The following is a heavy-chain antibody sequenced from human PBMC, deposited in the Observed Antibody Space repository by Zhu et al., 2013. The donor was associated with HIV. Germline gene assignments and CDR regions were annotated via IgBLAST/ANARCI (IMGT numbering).Heavy chain of an antibody. CDR3: ARERSYGMDV. CDR1: GYTFTSYA. Sequence: QVQLVQSGAEVKKPGASVKVSCKASGYTFTSYAMHWVRQAPGQRLEWMGWINAGNGNAKYSQKFQGRVTITRDTSASTAYMELSSLRSEDTAVYYCARERSYGMDVWGQGTTVTVSS. CDR2: INAGNGNA. J-gene: IGHJ6*02. V-gene: IGHV1-3*01.